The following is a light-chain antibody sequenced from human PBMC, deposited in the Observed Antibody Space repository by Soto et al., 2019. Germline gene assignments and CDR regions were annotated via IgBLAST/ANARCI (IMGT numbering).Light chain of an antibody. J-gene: IGKJ2*01. CDR3: QQYGSAPPMYT. CDR1: QSVSSSY. Sequence: EIVLTQSPGTLSLSPGERATLSCRASQSVSSSYLAWYQQKPGQAPRLLIYGASSRATGIPDRFGGSGSGTDFTLTISRLEAEDFAVYYCQQYGSAPPMYTFGQGTKLEIK. CDR2: GAS. V-gene: IGKV3-20*01.